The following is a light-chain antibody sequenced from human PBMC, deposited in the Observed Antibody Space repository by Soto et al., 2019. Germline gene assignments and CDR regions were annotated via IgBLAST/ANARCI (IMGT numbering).Light chain of an antibody. CDR1: QTISSW. Sequence: DIQMTQSPSTLSGSVGDRVTITCRASQTISSWLAWYPQKPGKAPKILIYKASTLKSGVPSRFSGSGSGTEFTLTISSLQPDDFATYYCQHYNSYSEAFGQGSKVELK. CDR2: KAS. CDR3: QHYNSYSEA. V-gene: IGKV1-5*03. J-gene: IGKJ1*01.